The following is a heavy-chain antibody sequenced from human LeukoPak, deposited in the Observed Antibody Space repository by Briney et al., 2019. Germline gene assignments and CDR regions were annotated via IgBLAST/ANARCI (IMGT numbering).Heavy chain of an antibody. CDR2: ISDTGEST. Sequence: GGSPRLFCVVSGFNFNNYGMNWVRQAPGKGLEWVSGISDTGESTYYVDSVKGRFTISRDNSKNTLYLQMNSLRAEDTAVYHCAKERTETTAYFDYWGQGTLVTVSS. V-gene: IGHV3-23*01. J-gene: IGHJ4*02. CDR3: AKERTETTAYFDY. D-gene: IGHD4-17*01. CDR1: GFNFNNYG.